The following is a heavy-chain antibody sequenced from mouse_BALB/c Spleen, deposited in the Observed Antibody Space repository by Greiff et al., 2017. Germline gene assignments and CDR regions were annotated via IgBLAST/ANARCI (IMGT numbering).Heavy chain of an antibody. CDR1: GFTFSSFG. D-gene: IGHD1-1*01. J-gene: IGHJ4*01. Sequence: DVKLVESGGGLVQPGGSRKLSCAASGFTFSSFGMHWVRQAPEKGLEWVAYISSGSSTIYYADTVKGRFTISRDNPKNTLFLQMTSLRSEDTAMYYCARGRGYYGNYAMDYWGQGTSVTVSA. CDR3: ARGRGYYGNYAMDY. CDR2: ISSGSSTI. V-gene: IGHV5-17*02.